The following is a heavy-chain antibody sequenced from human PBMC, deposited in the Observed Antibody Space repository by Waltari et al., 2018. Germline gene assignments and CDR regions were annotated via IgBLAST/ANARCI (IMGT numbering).Heavy chain of an antibody. J-gene: IGHJ4*02. CDR2: LYSGGDT. V-gene: IGHV3-53*01. Sequence: EVQLVESGGDLIQPGGSLRLPCAASGLVVSGSFVAWVRQAPGKGLEWVSILYSGGDTHFADSVKGRFTISRDDSRNTVYLQMNSLRAEDAALYYCASGTATVSFEFWGQGTQVTVSS. CDR3: ASGTATVSFEF. D-gene: IGHD1-1*01. CDR1: GLVVSGSF.